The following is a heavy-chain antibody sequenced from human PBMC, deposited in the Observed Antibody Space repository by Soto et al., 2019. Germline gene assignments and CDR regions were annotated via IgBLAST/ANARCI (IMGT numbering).Heavy chain of an antibody. CDR1: GYTFSIYG. J-gene: IGHJ4*02. V-gene: IGHV1-18*01. D-gene: IGHD3-10*02. CDR2: TRPNNGNT. Sequence: QIQLVQSGAEGKKPGASVKVSCKASGYTFSIYGINGVRQAPGQGLEWMGWTRPNNGNTKYAQNLQGRVTMTTDTSTSTAYMELRSLRPDDTAVYSCVRALDCSGSYYTDYWVQGTLVTVSS. CDR3: VRALDCSGSYYTDY.